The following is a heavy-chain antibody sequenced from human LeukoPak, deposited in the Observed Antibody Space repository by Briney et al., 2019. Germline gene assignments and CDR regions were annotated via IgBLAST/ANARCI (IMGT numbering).Heavy chain of an antibody. V-gene: IGHV1-2*02. CDR1: GYTFTRYY. Sequence: ASVKVSCKASGYTFTRYYMHWVRQAPGHRLEWMGWINPNSGGTNYAQKFQGRVTMTRDTSISTAYMELSRLRSDDTAVYYCASSIAAAWGFDYWGQGTLVTVSS. J-gene: IGHJ4*02. CDR3: ASSIAAAWGFDY. D-gene: IGHD6-13*01. CDR2: INPNSGGT.